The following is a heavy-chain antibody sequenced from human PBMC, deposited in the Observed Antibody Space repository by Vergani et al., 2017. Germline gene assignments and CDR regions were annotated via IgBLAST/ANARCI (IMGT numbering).Heavy chain of an antibody. D-gene: IGHD2-2*01. CDR1: GGPFKNSA. J-gene: IGHJ6*03. V-gene: IGHV1-69*13. CDR2: IITFFGTT. CDR3: ARDRGGFVRGGPAAKASYYYYYMDV. Sequence: QVQLVQSGAEVKKPGSSVKVSCKASGGPFKNSAFSWVRQVPGQGLEWMGRIITFFGTTDYAQKFQGRFTIIADEFTKTVDMQLSNLRSEDTAVYYCARDRGGFVRGGPAAKASYYYYYMDVWGKGTTVTVSS.